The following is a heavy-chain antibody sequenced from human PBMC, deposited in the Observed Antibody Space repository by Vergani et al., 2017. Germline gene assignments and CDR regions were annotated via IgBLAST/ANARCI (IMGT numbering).Heavy chain of an antibody. V-gene: IGHV4-39*07. J-gene: IGHJ6*02. CDR3: ATCSNYDFWSGYCGMDV. CDR2: IYYSGST. CDR1: GGSISSSSYY. Sequence: QLQLQESGPGLVKPSETLSLTCTVSGGSISSSSYYWGWIRQPPGKGLEWIGSIYYSGSTYYNPSLKSRCTISVDTSKNPCSLKLSSVTAADTAVYYCATCSNYDFWSGYCGMDVWGQGTTVTVSS. D-gene: IGHD3-3*01.